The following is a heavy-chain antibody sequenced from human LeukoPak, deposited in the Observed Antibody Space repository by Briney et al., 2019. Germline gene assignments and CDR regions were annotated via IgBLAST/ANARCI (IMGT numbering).Heavy chain of an antibody. CDR1: GFTFSSYA. V-gene: IGHV3-21*01. Sequence: GGSLRLSCAASGFTFSSYAMSWVRQAPGKGLEWVSSISSSSSYIYYADSVKGRFTISRDNAKNSLYLQMNSLRAEDTAVYYCARDSSGWSGMDVWGQGTTVTVSS. CDR2: ISSSSSYI. CDR3: ARDSSGWSGMDV. D-gene: IGHD6-19*01. J-gene: IGHJ6*02.